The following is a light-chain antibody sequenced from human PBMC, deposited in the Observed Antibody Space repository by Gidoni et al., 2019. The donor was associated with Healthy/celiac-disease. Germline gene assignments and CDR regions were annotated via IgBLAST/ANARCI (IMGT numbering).Light chain of an antibody. V-gene: IGKV3-11*01. J-gene: IGKJ4*01. CDR2: DAS. CDR3: QQRSNWPALT. CDR1: QSVSSY. Sequence: DIVSTQPPATLSLSPGERATLSCRASQSVSSYLAWYQQKPGQAPRLLIYDASNRATGIPARFSGSGSGTDFTLTISSLEPEDFAVYYCQQRSNWPALTFGGGTQVEIK.